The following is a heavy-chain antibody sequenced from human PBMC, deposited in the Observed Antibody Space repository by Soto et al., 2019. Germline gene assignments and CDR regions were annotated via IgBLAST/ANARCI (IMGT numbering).Heavy chain of an antibody. V-gene: IGHV3-74*01. CDR3: ARDPHYFDSSGYYYVPLDY. J-gene: IGHJ4*02. CDR2: ISNDGSRA. D-gene: IGHD3-22*01. Sequence: WGSLRLSCVSSGFTFSSYWMHWVRQVPGKGLLWVSRISNDGSRANYADSVKGRFTISRDNAKNTLYLQMNSLRAEDTAVYYCARDPHYFDSSGYYYVPLDYWGQGTLVTVS. CDR1: GFTFSSYW.